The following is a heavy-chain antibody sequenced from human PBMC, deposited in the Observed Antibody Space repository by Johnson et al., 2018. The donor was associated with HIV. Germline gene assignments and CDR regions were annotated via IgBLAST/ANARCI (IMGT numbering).Heavy chain of an antibody. Sequence: VQLVESGGGLIKPGGSLRLSCAVSGFTFSIYAMSWVRQAPGKGLEWVSTISASGGSTYYADSVKGRFTISRDNSKDTLYLQMNSLRAEDTAVYYCAKDKAVGATHYFAFDIWGQGTMVTVSS. CDR1: GFTFSIYA. D-gene: IGHD1-26*01. J-gene: IGHJ3*02. CDR2: ISASGGST. CDR3: AKDKAVGATHYFAFDI. V-gene: IGHV3-23*04.